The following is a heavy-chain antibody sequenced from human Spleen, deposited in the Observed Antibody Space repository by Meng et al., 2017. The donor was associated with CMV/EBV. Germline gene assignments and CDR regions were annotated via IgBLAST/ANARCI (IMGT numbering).Heavy chain of an antibody. CDR2: ISGYNEYT. CDR1: GYTFTSYG. J-gene: IGHJ4*02. CDR3: ASTEVGATGDGDY. Sequence: ASVKVSCKASGYTFTSYGISWVRQAPGQGLEWMGWISGYNEYTKYAEKLQGRVTMTTDTSTSTAYMELTRLRSDDTAVFYCASTEVGATGDGDYWGQGTLVAVSS. D-gene: IGHD1-26*01. V-gene: IGHV1-18*01.